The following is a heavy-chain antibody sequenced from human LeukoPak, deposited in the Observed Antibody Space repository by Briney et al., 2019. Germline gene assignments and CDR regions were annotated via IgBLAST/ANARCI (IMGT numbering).Heavy chain of an antibody. CDR2: ISSSSSYI. CDR3: ARVPNDYGAYRRHYYMDV. V-gene: IGHV3-21*01. J-gene: IGHJ6*03. CDR1: GFTFSDYS. Sequence: GGSLRLSCAASGFTFSDYSMNWVRQAPGKGLEWVSSISSSSSYIYYADSVKGRFTISRDNAKNSLYLQMNSLRAEDTAVYYCARVPNDYGAYRRHYYMDVWGKGTTVTVSS. D-gene: IGHD4-17*01.